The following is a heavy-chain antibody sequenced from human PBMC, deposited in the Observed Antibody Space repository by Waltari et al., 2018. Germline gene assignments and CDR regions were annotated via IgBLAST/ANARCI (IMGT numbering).Heavy chain of an antibody. V-gene: IGHV4-34*01. CDR2: INHSGST. J-gene: IGHJ3*02. CDR3: ARQRLRRGAFDI. Sequence: QVQLQQWGAGLLKPSETLSLTCPVYGGSFSGYYWSWIRQPPGKGLEWIGEINHSGSTNYNPSLKSRVTISVDTSKNQFSLKLSSVTAADTAVYYCARQRLRRGAFDIWGQGTMVTVSS. CDR1: GGSFSGYY. D-gene: IGHD4-17*01.